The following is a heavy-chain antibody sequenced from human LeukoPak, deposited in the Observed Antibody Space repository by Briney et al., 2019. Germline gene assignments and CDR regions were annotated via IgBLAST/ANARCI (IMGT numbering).Heavy chain of an antibody. V-gene: IGHV4-38-2*02. CDR1: GYSISSGYY. CDR3: ARGLRFLEWLSTSPY. J-gene: IGHJ4*02. CDR2: IYHSGST. D-gene: IGHD3-3*01. Sequence: SETLSLTCTVSGYSISSGYYWGWIRQPPGKGLEWIGSIYHSGSTYYNPSLKSRVTISVDTSKNQFSLELSSVTAADTAVYYCARGLRFLEWLSTSPYWVQGTLVTVSS.